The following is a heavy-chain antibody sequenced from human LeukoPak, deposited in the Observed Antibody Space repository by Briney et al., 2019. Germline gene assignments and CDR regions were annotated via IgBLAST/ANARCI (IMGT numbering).Heavy chain of an antibody. Sequence: ATVKVSCKFSGYTFTSYDINWVRQASGQGLEGMGWMNPNSGNTGYAQKFQGRVTITRNTSISTAYMELSSLRSEDTAVYYCARRKIGAAAFDYWGQGTLVTVSS. D-gene: IGHD6-13*01. V-gene: IGHV1-8*03. CDR2: MNPNSGNT. CDR3: ARRKIGAAAFDY. J-gene: IGHJ4*02. CDR1: GYTFTSYD.